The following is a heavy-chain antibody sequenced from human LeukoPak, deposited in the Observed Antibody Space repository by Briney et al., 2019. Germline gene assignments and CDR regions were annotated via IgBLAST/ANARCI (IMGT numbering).Heavy chain of an antibody. CDR3: AREGYRDYHYGMDV. V-gene: IGHV3-33*01. CDR2: ISYDGSNK. D-gene: IGHD1-1*01. J-gene: IGHJ6*02. Sequence: GRSLRLSCAASGFSFSTFGMHWVRQAPGKGLEWVAVISYDGSNKLYADSVKGRFTISRDNSKNTLYLQINSLRAGDTAVYYCAREGYRDYHYGMDVWGQGTTVTVSS. CDR1: GFSFSTFG.